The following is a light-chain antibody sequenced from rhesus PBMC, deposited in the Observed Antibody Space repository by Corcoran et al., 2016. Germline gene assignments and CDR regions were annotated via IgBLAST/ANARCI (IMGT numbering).Light chain of an antibody. J-gene: IGKJ1*01. CDR2: KAS. CDR3: LQYSSSWS. Sequence: DIQMTQSPSSLSASVGDTVTITCQASQGISSWLAWYQQKPGKAPKLLIYKASSLQSGVPQRFSGIGSWTDVTLTISSLQPEDFATYYCLQYSSSWSFGQGTKVEIK. CDR1: QGISSW. V-gene: IGKV1-22*01.